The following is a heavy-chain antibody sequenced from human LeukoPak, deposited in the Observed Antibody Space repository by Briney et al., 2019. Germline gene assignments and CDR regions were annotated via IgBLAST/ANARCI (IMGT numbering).Heavy chain of an antibody. Sequence: GGSLRLSCAASGFTFSTYWMSWVRQAPGKGLEWVANIKEDGSEKFHVGSVRGRFTISRDNSKNTLYLQMNSLRAEDTAVYYCAKGTTTWDYWGQGTLVTVSS. CDR3: AKGTTTWDY. D-gene: IGHD4-17*01. CDR1: GFTFSTYW. V-gene: IGHV3-7*01. CDR2: IKEDGSEK. J-gene: IGHJ4*02.